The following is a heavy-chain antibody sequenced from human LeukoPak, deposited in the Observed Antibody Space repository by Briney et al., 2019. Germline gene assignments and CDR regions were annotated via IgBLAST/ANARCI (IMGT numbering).Heavy chain of an antibody. Sequence: GSLRLSSAVSGFTFCSDWMNTGRQAPGTGLEWVASIRQDGGEKSYVDSVKGRFTISRDNTKNSLYLQMSSLRAEDTAVYYCTRDGTAAGLYFDLWGQGTLVTVSS. CDR2: IRQDGGEK. CDR1: GFTFCSDW. D-gene: IGHD6-13*01. V-gene: IGHV3-7*01. CDR3: TRDGTAAGLYFDL. J-gene: IGHJ4*01.